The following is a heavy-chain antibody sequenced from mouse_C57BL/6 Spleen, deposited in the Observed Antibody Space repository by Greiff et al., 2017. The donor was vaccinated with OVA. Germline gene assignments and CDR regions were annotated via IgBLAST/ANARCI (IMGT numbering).Heavy chain of an antibody. Sequence: QVQLQQSGAELVRPGASVKLSCKASGYTFTDYYINWVKQRPGQGLEWIARIYPGSGNTYYNEKFKGKATLTAEKSSSTAYMQLSSLTSEDSAVYFCARSITTVVATPYYAMDYWGQGTSVTVSS. J-gene: IGHJ4*01. CDR2: IYPGSGNT. D-gene: IGHD1-1*01. CDR1: GYTFTDYY. V-gene: IGHV1-76*01. CDR3: ARSITTVVATPYYAMDY.